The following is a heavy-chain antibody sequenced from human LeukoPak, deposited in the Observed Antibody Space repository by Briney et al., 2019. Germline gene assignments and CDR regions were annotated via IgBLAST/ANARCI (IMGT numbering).Heavy chain of an antibody. V-gene: IGHV1-69*05. CDR1: GGTFSSYA. CDR2: IIPIFGTA. Sequence: ASVKVSCKASGGTFSSYAISWVRQAPGQGLEWMGGIIPIFGTANYAQKFQGRVTITTDESTSTAYMELRSLRSEDTAVYYCASPLPYCSSTSCAMGDWGQGTLVTVSS. J-gene: IGHJ4*02. D-gene: IGHD2-2*01. CDR3: ASPLPYCSSTSCAMGD.